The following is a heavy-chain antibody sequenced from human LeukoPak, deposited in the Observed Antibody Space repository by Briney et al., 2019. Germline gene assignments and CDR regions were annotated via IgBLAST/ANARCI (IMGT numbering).Heavy chain of an antibody. V-gene: IGHV1-69*04. D-gene: IGHD2-2*01. CDR2: IIPILGIA. CDR1: GGTFSSYA. J-gene: IGHJ4*02. CDR3: ARQVEPAAVSLYFFDS. Sequence: ASVKVSCKASGGTFSSYAISWVRQAPGQGLEWMGRIIPILGIANYAQKFQGRVTITADKSTSTAYMELSSLRSEDTAMYYCARQVEPAAVSLYFFDSWGQGPPVPVSS.